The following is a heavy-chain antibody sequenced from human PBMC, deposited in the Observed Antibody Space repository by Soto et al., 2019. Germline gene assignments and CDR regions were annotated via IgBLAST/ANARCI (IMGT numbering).Heavy chain of an antibody. V-gene: IGHV3-23*01. Sequence: EVQLLESGGGLVQPGGSLRLSCAASGFTFSSYAMSWVRQAPGKGLEWVSAISGGGGSTYYADSVKGRFTISRDNSKNTLDLQMNSLRAEDTAVYYCAKDYGYSYGFINDYWGQGTLVTVSS. CDR2: ISGGGGST. J-gene: IGHJ4*02. CDR3: AKDYGYSYGFINDY. D-gene: IGHD5-18*01. CDR1: GFTFSSYA.